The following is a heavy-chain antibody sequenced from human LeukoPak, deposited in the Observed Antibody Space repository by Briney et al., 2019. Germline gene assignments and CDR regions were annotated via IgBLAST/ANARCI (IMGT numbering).Heavy chain of an antibody. V-gene: IGHV3-30*03. CDR1: GFTFSSYG. J-gene: IGHJ4*02. D-gene: IGHD3-16*02. Sequence: GGSLRLSCAASGFTFSSYGLHWVRQAPGKGLEWVAVISYDGSNKYYADSVKGRFTISRDNSENTLYLQMNSLRAEDTAVYYCADYDYVWGSYRQGYWGQGTLVTVSS. CDR2: ISYDGSNK. CDR3: ADYDYVWGSYRQGY.